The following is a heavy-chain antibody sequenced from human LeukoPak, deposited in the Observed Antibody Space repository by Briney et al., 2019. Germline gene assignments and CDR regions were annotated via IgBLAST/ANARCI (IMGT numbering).Heavy chain of an antibody. V-gene: IGHV3-7*01. CDR1: GFTLSEYW. CDR3: ARDFMGTYRVDFFDF. J-gene: IGHJ4*02. D-gene: IGHD5-18*01. CDR2: IKQDGSET. Sequence: GGSLRLSCAGSGFTLSEYWMSWVRRAPGKGLEWVANIKQDGSETYYVDSVRGRFTISRDNAKKSLYLQMNNLRGDDTAIYYCARDFMGTYRVDFFDFWGQGTQVTVSS.